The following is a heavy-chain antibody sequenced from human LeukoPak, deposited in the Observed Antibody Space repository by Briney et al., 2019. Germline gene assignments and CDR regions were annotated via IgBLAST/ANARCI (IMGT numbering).Heavy chain of an antibody. V-gene: IGHV3-48*01. Sequence: GGSLRLSCGALGFSLGSYSMDWVRQAPGKGLEWVSHINSGSSTIYYADSVKGRFTISRDNAGNSLYLQMNSLRAEDTAVYYCARVLLERPGIDSFDMWGQGTMVTVSS. CDR2: INSGSSTI. D-gene: IGHD1-1*01. J-gene: IGHJ3*02. CDR1: GFSLGSYS. CDR3: ARVLLERPGIDSFDM.